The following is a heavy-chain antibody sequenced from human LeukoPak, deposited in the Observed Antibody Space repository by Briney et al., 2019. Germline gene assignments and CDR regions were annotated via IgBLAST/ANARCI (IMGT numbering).Heavy chain of an antibody. CDR3: TLTVFGELSFLPFDY. CDR1: GFTFSNAW. V-gene: IGHV3-15*01. CDR2: IKSKTDGGTT. Sequence: GGSLRLSCAASGFTFSNAWMSWVRQAPGKGLEWVGRIKSKTDGGTTDYAAPVKGRFTISRDDSKNTLYLQMNSLKTEETAVYYCTLTVFGELSFLPFDYWGQGTLVTVSS. D-gene: IGHD3-10*01. J-gene: IGHJ4*02.